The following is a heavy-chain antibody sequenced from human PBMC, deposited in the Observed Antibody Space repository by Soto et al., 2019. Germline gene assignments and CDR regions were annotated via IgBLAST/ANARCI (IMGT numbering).Heavy chain of an antibody. CDR2: INAGNGNT. CDR3: ARDQHYDFWSGYSYWFDP. CDR1: GYTFTSYA. J-gene: IGHJ5*02. Sequence: ASVKVSCKASGYTFTSYAMHWVRQAPGQRLEWMGWINAGNGNTKYSQKFQGRVTITRDTSASTAYMELSSLRSEDTAVYYCARDQHYDFWSGYSYWFDPWGQGTLVTVSS. V-gene: IGHV1-3*01. D-gene: IGHD3-3*01.